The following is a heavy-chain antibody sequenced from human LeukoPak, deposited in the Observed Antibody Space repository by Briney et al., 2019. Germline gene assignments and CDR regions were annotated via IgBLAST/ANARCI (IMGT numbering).Heavy chain of an antibody. CDR2: ISVSGSST. CDR3: AARYYCDSSGSHSPY. CDR1: GITFSSYA. V-gene: IGHV3-23*01. Sequence: GESLRLSCAASGITFSSYAMGWVRQAPGKGLEWVSAISVSGSSTDYADPVKGRFTISRDNSKSTLYLQMNSLRAEDTAVYYCAARYYCDSSGSHSPYWGQGTLVTVSS. J-gene: IGHJ4*02. D-gene: IGHD3-22*01.